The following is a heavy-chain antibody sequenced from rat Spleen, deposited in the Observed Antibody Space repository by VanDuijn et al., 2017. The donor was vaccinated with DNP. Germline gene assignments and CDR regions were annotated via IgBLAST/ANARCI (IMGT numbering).Heavy chain of an antibody. Sequence: EVQLVESGGGLVQPGRSLKLSCAASGFTFSDYNMAWVRQAPKRGLEWGATMSYDGSSTYYRDSVKGRFTISRDNAKSTLYLQMDSLRSEDTATYYCASLNNYNWFAYWGQGTLVTVSS. CDR2: MSYDGSST. CDR1: GFTFSDYN. CDR3: ASLNNYNWFAY. D-gene: IGHD1-10*01. V-gene: IGHV5-7*01. J-gene: IGHJ3*01.